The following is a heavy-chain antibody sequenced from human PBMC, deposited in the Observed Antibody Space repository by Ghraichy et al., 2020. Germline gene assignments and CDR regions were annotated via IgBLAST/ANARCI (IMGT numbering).Heavy chain of an antibody. Sequence: GGSLRLSCAASGIAFSRYWFHWVRQAPGNGLVWVSRINRDGSTTNYADSVKGRFTISRDDAKNTLYLQMSSLRAEDTAVYYCAADSPWLPDSSGRTGWFDPWGQGTLVTVSS. V-gene: IGHV3-74*01. D-gene: IGHD3-22*01. J-gene: IGHJ5*02. CDR3: AADSPWLPDSSGRTGWFDP. CDR1: GIAFSRYW. CDR2: INRDGSTT.